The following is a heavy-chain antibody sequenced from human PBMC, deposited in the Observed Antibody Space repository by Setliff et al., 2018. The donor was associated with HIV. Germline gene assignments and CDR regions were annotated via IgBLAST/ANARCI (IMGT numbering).Heavy chain of an antibody. CDR3: VVHYYDSSGYYLFYYYYYYMDV. V-gene: IGHV3-49*04. Sequence: PGGSLRLSCTASGFTFGDYTMSWVRQAPGKGLEWVGLIRSEAYGGTTEYAASVKGRFTISRYDSKSIAYLQMNSPKTEDTAVYYCVVHYYDSSGYYLFYYYYYYMDVWGKGTTVTVSS. J-gene: IGHJ6*03. CDR1: GFTFGDYT. CDR2: IRSEAYGGTT. D-gene: IGHD3-22*01.